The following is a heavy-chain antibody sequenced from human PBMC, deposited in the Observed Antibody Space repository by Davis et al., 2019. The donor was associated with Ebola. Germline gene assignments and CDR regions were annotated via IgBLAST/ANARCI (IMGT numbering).Heavy chain of an antibody. V-gene: IGHV1-2*02. Sequence: ASVKVSCKASGYTFTGYYMHWVRQAPGQGLEWMGWINPNSGGTNYAQKFQGRVTMTRDTSISTAYMELSRLRSDDTAVYYCARASGDVVVVAATALDYWGQGTLVTVSS. D-gene: IGHD2-15*01. CDR1: GYTFTGYY. CDR3: ARASGDVVVVAATALDY. J-gene: IGHJ4*02. CDR2: INPNSGGT.